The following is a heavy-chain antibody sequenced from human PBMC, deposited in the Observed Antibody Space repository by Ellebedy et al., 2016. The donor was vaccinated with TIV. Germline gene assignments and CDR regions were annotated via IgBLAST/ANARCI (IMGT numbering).Heavy chain of an antibody. D-gene: IGHD2-15*01. CDR3: ASSLEAWYGD. J-gene: IGHJ4*02. V-gene: IGHV1-18*01. CDR2: ISVYTGDT. Sequence: ASVKVSCXASGYPFTNYDITWVRQAPGQGLEWMGGISVYTGDTNYAQKFQGRVTMTTEKSTTTAYMKLRGLRSDDTAVYFCASSLEAWYGDWGQGTLVTVSS. CDR1: GYPFTNYD.